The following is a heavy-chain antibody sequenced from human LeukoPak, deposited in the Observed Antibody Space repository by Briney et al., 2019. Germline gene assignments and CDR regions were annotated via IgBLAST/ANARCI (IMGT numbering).Heavy chain of an antibody. D-gene: IGHD1-1*01. Sequence: GEPLKISCKASGYSFTTYWIACGRQMPGKRLEWMGSVYPGDSDTRYSPSFQGHVTTSADKATNTAYLHWSSLEASDTAMYYCASLQLSHYGMDVWGQGTTVTVSS. J-gene: IGHJ6*02. CDR3: ASLQLSHYGMDV. CDR2: VYPGDSDT. CDR1: GYSFTTYW. V-gene: IGHV5-51*01.